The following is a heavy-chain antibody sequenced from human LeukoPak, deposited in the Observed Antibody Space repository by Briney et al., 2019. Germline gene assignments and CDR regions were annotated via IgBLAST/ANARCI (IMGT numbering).Heavy chain of an antibody. V-gene: IGHV3-11*04. CDR1: GFTFSDYY. J-gene: IGHJ3*02. D-gene: IGHD3-22*01. CDR2: ISSSGSTI. Sequence: PGGSLRLSCAASGFTFSDYYMSWIRQAPGKGLEWVSYISSSGSTIYYADSVNGRFTISRDNAKNSLYLQMNSLRAEDTAVYYCARDANYHVSSDYYDAFDIWGQGTMVTVSS. CDR3: ARDANYHVSSDYYDAFDI.